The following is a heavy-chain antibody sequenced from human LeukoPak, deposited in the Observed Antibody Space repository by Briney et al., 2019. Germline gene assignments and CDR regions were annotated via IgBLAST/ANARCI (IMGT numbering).Heavy chain of an antibody. J-gene: IGHJ5*02. CDR3: ARGIAVAGTRWFDP. D-gene: IGHD6-19*01. CDR1: GGSISCGGCY. V-gene: IGHV4-31*11. CDR2: ISYSGTT. Sequence: SQTLSLTCAVSGGSISCGGCYWSWIRQHPGEGLEWIAYISYSGTTYYNPSLKSRVTISVDTSENQFSLKLSSVTAADTAVYYCARGIAVAGTRWFDPWGQGTLVTVSS.